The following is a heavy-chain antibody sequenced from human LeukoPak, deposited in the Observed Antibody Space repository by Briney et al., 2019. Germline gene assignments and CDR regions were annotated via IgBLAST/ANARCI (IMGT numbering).Heavy chain of an antibody. Sequence: GRSLRLSCASSGFTFSSYAMHWVRQAPGKGPEWVAVISYDGSNKYYADSVKGRFTISRDNSKNTLYLQMNSLRAEDTAVYYCARGAVAGTDLYWGQGTLVTVSS. V-gene: IGHV3-30*04. CDR1: GFTFSSYA. CDR3: ARGAVAGTDLY. CDR2: ISYDGSNK. J-gene: IGHJ4*02. D-gene: IGHD6-19*01.